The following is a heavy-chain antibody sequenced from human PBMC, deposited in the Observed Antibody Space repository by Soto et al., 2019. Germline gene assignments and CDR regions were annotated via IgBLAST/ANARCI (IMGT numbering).Heavy chain of an antibody. J-gene: IGHJ4*02. Sequence: PGESLKISCKGSGYSFTSYWIGWVRQMPGKGLEWMGIIYPGDSDTRYSPSFQGQVTISADKSISTAYLQWSSLKASDTAMYYCARVPSLEWLSLAKNYYFDYWGQGTLVTVSS. CDR1: GYSFTSYW. CDR2: IYPGDSDT. D-gene: IGHD3-3*01. CDR3: ARVPSLEWLSLAKNYYFDY. V-gene: IGHV5-51*01.